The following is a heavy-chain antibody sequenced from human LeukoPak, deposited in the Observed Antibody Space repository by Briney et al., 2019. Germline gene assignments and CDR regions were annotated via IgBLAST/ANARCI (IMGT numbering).Heavy chain of an antibody. CDR2: IVPMGDIT. J-gene: IGHJ5*02. V-gene: IGHV1-69*04. Sequence: AASVKVSCKASGGTFSTYAISWGRQAPGQGLEWMGRIVPMGDITNYAQRFQGRVTITADKFTRKAYMELSSLRSEDTALYYCARESVRNWLDPWGQGTLVTVAS. D-gene: IGHD3-3*01. CDR1: GGTFSTYA. CDR3: ARESVRNWLDP.